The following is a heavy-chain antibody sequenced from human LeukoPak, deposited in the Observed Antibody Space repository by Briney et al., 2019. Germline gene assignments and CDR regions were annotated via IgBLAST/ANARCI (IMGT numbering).Heavy chain of an antibody. V-gene: IGHV3-48*02. D-gene: IGHD2-15*01. CDR2: ISTSGATI. CDR1: GFTFSTYS. CDR3: ARGVSF. J-gene: IGHJ4*02. Sequence: GGSLGLSCAASGFTFSTYSMNWVRQAPGKGLEWISFISTSGATIYYADSVKGRFTTSRDNAKNSLYLQMNSLRDEDTAIYYCARGVSFWGQGTLVTVSS.